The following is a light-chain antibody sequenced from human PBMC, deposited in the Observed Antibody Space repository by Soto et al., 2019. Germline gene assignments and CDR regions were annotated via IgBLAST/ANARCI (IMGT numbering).Light chain of an antibody. CDR1: SSDVGSDNL. CDR2: EVS. V-gene: IGLV2-23*02. CDR3: CSYAGSSTFYV. Sequence: QSVLTQPASVSASPGQSITISCTGTSSDVGSDNLVSWYQQHPGKAPKLMIYEVSKRPSGVSNRFSGSKSGNTASLTISGLRAEDEADYYCCSYAGSSTFYVFGTGTKVTVL. J-gene: IGLJ1*01.